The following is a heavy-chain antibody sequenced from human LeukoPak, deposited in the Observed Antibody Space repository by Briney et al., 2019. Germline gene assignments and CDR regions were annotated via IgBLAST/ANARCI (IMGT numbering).Heavy chain of an antibody. CDR3: AREQRGGLSESLGGLFASYYTYYYMDV. V-gene: IGHV1-8*01. Sequence: GASVKVSCKASGYTFTSYDINWVRQATGQGLEWMGWMNPNSGNTGYAQKFQGRVTMTRNTSISTAYMELSSLRSEDTAVYFCAREQRGGLSESLGGLFASYYTYYYMDVWGRGTTVPVSS. D-gene: IGHD1-26*01. CDR1: GYTFTSYD. CDR2: MNPNSGNT. J-gene: IGHJ6*03.